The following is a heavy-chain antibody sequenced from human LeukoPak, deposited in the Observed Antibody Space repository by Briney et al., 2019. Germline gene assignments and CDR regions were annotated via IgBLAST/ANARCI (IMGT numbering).Heavy chain of an antibody. CDR2: IIPIFGTA. D-gene: IGHD4-23*01. CDR3: ARPTVVTPYYYYGMDV. CDR1: GGTFSSYA. Sequence: ASVKVSCKASGGTFSSYATSWVRQAPGQGLEWMGGIIPIFGTANYAQKFQGRVTITADESTSTAYMELSSLRSEDTAVYYCARPTVVTPYYYYGMDVWGQGTTVTVSS. V-gene: IGHV1-69*13. J-gene: IGHJ6*02.